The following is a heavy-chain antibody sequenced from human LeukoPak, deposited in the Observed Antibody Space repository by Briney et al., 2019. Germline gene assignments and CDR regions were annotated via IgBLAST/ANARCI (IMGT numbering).Heavy chain of an antibody. CDR1: GGSFSGYY. J-gene: IGHJ6*03. CDR2: INHSGST. V-gene: IGHV4-34*01. CDR3: ARGRYCSGGSCYSYDYYYMDV. D-gene: IGHD2-15*01. Sequence: SETLSLTCAVYGGSFSGYYWSWIRQPPGKGLEWIGEINHSGSTNYNPSLKSRVAISVDTSKNQFSLKLSSVTAADTAVYYCARGRYCSGGSCYSYDYYYMDVWGKGTTVTVS.